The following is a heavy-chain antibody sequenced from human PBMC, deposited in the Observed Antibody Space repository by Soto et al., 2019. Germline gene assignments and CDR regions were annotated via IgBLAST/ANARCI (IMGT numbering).Heavy chain of an antibody. Sequence: SETLSLTCAVYGKSLSGYYWSWIRQPPGKALEWIGEINHSGNTNYNPSLKSRVTISVDTSKNQLFLNLSSVTAADTAMYYCARHHVRGRTIAGAAEFWGQGTLVTVSS. CDR3: ARHHVRGRTIAGAAEF. V-gene: IGHV4-34*01. CDR1: GKSLSGYY. CDR2: INHSGNT. D-gene: IGHD1-26*01. J-gene: IGHJ4*02.